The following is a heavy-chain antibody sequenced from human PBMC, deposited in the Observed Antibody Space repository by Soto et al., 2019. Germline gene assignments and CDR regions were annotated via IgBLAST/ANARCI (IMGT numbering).Heavy chain of an antibody. Sequence: SETLSLTCAVYGKSLSGYYWSWIRQPPGKALEWIGEINHSGNTNYNPSLKSRVTISVDTSKNQLFLNLSSVTAADTAMYYCARHHVRGRTIAGAAEFWGQGTLVTVSS. CDR3: ARHHVRGRTIAGAAEF. V-gene: IGHV4-34*01. CDR1: GKSLSGYY. CDR2: INHSGNT. D-gene: IGHD1-26*01. J-gene: IGHJ4*02.